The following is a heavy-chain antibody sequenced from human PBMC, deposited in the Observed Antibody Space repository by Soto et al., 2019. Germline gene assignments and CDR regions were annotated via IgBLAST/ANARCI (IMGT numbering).Heavy chain of an antibody. V-gene: IGHV3-21*01. D-gene: IGHD6-13*01. Sequence: GGSLRLSCAASGFTFSSYSMNWVRQAPGKGLEWVSSISSSSSYIYYADSVKGRFTISRDNAKNSLYLQMNSLRAEDTAVYYCARVETIAAAGGSDYYMDVWGKGTTVTVSS. CDR2: ISSSSSYI. CDR3: ARVETIAAAGGSDYYMDV. J-gene: IGHJ6*03. CDR1: GFTFSSYS.